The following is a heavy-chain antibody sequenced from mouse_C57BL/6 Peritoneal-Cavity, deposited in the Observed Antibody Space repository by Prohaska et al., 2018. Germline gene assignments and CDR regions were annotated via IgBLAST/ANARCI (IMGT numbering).Heavy chain of an antibody. D-gene: IGHD2-3*01. Sequence: QVQLQQSGAELVRPGASVTLSCKASGYTFTDYELPWVKQTPVHGLEWIGAIDPETGGTAYNQKFKGKAILTADKSSSTAYMELRSLTSEDSAVYYCTRGDGYYFYAMDYWGQGTSVTVSS. V-gene: IGHV1-15*01. CDR1: GYTFTDYE. CDR2: IDPETGGT. CDR3: TRGDGYYFYAMDY. J-gene: IGHJ4*01.